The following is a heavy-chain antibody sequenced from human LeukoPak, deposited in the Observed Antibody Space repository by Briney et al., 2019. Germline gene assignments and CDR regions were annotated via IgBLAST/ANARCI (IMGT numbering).Heavy chain of an antibody. J-gene: IGHJ2*01. V-gene: IGHV4-30-2*01. CDR1: GGSISSGGYS. CDR2: IYHSGST. D-gene: IGHD2-2*01. CDR3: ARDSNWYFDL. Sequence: PSQTLSLTCAVSGGSISSGGYSWSWIRQPPGKGLEWIGYIYHSGSTYYNPSLKSRVTISVDRSKNQFSLKLSSVTAADTAVYYCARDSNWYFDLWGRGTLVTVSS.